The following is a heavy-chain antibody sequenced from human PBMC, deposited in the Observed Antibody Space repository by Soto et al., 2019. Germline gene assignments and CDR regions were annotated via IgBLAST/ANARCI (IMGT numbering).Heavy chain of an antibody. CDR2: IYYSGST. Sequence: PSETLSLTCTVSGGSISSGGYYWSWIRQHPGKGLEWIGYIYYSGSTYYNPSLRSRVTISVDTSKNQFSLKLSSVTAADTAVYYCASNTYYDILTGYYSPPGGPGAFDIWGQGTMVTVSS. D-gene: IGHD3-9*01. CDR1: GGSISSGGYY. CDR3: ASNTYYDILTGYYSPPGGPGAFDI. V-gene: IGHV4-31*03. J-gene: IGHJ3*02.